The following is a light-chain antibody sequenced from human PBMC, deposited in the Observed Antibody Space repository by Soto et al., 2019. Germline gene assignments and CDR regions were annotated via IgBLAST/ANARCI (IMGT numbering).Light chain of an antibody. Sequence: EIVLTQSPDTLSLSPGERATLSCRASQSVSSSYLAWYQQKPGQPPRLLIYGAFNRATGIPDRFSGSGSGTDFTLTISRLEPEDFAVYYCQQYDSSPRTFGQGTKVEIK. J-gene: IGKJ1*01. CDR2: GAF. CDR1: QSVSSSY. CDR3: QQYDSSPRT. V-gene: IGKV3-20*01.